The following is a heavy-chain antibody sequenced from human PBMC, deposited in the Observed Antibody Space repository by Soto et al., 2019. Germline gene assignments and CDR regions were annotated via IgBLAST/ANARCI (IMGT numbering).Heavy chain of an antibody. CDR1: GYSFTSYW. Sequence: GESLKISCKGSGYSFTSYWIGWVRQMPGKGLEWMGIIYPGDSDTRYSPSFQGQVTISADKSISTAYLQWSSLKASDTAMYYWARSGSYRSRYYYYGMDVWGQGTTVTVSS. CDR2: IYPGDSDT. D-gene: IGHD1-26*01. CDR3: ARSGSYRSRYYYYGMDV. V-gene: IGHV5-51*01. J-gene: IGHJ6*02.